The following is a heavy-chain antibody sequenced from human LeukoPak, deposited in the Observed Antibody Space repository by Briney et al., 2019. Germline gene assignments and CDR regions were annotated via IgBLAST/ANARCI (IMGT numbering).Heavy chain of an antibody. J-gene: IGHJ3*02. CDR1: GFPFSSYA. V-gene: IGHV3-64*04. CDR2: ISDSGGST. Sequence: GGSLRLSCSASGFPFSSYAMHWVRQAPGKGLEYVSAISDSGGSTYYADSVKGRFTISRDNAKNSLFLLMNSLRVEDTVLYYCARGFALDIWGQGAKVTVSS. CDR3: ARGFALDI.